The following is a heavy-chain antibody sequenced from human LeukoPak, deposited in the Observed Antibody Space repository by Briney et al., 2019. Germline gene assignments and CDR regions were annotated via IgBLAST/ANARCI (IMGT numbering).Heavy chain of an antibody. CDR3: ERGSEFCSGGTCYTNWFDP. J-gene: IGHJ5*02. V-gene: IGHV4-34*01. CDR1: GGSFSGYY. Sequence: PSETLSLTCAVYGGSFSGYYWIWIRQPPGKGLEWIGEINHSGSTKYNPSLKSRVTILVDAPKNQFSLKLSSVTAADTAVYYCERGSEFCSGGTCYTNWFDPWGQGTLVTVSS. CDR2: INHSGST. D-gene: IGHD2-15*01.